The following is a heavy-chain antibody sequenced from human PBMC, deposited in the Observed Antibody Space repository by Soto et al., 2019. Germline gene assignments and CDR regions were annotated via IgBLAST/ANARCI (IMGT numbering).Heavy chain of an antibody. CDR1: GFTFGSYA. J-gene: IGHJ4*02. CDR2: ISGTGDSS. Sequence: EVQLLESGGGLVQPGGSLRLSCAASGFTFGSYAMSWVRQAPGKGLEWVSLISGTGDSSEYANSVKGRFTISRDYSKNTVFLQMNSLRAEDTAVYFGAKDNGNYGSGSFSHWGQGTLVTVSS. D-gene: IGHD3-10*01. CDR3: AKDNGNYGSGSFSH. V-gene: IGHV3-23*01.